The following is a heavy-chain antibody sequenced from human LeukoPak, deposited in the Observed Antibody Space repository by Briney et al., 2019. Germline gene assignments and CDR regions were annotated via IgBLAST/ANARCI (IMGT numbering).Heavy chain of an antibody. CDR3: ARPNYGSGSWFDY. V-gene: IGHV4-61*01. Sequence: SETLSLTCTVSGYSISSGYYWGWIRQPPGKGLEWIGYIYYSGTTNYNPSLKSRVSMSVDTSKNQFSLKLSSMTAADTAVYYCARPNYGSGSWFDYWGQGTLVTVSS. CDR2: IYYSGTT. J-gene: IGHJ4*02. CDR1: GYSISSGYY. D-gene: IGHD3-10*01.